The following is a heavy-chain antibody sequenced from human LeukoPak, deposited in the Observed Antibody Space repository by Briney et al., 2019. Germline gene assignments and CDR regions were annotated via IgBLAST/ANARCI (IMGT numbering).Heavy chain of an antibody. J-gene: IGHJ4*02. CDR1: GASISSGSYY. D-gene: IGHD3-16*01. Sequence: SETLSLTCTVSGASISSGSYYWGWVRQPPGKRLEWIGSVYYSGSTQSNPSLTSRVTISLDTSKNQSSLKLSSVTAADTAVYYCARVRVGEELDYWGQGTLVTVSS. V-gene: IGHV4-39*07. CDR3: ARVRVGEELDY. CDR2: VYYSGST.